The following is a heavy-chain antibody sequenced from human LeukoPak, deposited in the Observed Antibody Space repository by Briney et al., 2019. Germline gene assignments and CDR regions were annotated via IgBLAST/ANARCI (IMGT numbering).Heavy chain of an antibody. CDR2: IHASGSS. CDR3: ARDPNSAL. Sequence: SETLSLTCTVSGGSISGYYWSWIRQPAGKGLEWIGRIHASGSSSYNPPLKSRVTMSIDTSKNQISLRLTSVTAADTAVYYCARDPNSALWGQGTLVTVSS. D-gene: IGHD4-23*01. CDR1: GGSISGYY. J-gene: IGHJ4*02. V-gene: IGHV4-4*07.